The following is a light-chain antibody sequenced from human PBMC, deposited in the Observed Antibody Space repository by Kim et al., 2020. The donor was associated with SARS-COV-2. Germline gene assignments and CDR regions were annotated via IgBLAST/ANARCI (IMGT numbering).Light chain of an antibody. J-gene: IGLJ1*01. V-gene: IGLV2-14*04. CDR3: SSLTSSITYV. CDR1: SSDVGGYNH. CDR2: DVS. Sequence: GQSITISCTGTSSDVGGYNHVYWYQQHPGKAPKLMIYDVSKWPSGVSNRFSGSKSGNTASLTISWLQAEDEADYYCSSLTSSITYVFGTGTKVTVL.